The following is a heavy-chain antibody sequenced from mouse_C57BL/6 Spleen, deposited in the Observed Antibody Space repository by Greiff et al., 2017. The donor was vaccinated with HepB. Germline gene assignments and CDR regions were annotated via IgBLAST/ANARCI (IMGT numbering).Heavy chain of an antibody. V-gene: IGHV1-15*01. CDR2: IDPETGGT. Sequence: QVQLQQSGAELVRPGASVTLSCKASGYTFTDYEMHWVKQTPVHGLEWIGAIDPETGGTAYNQKFKGKAILTADKSSSTAYMELRSLTSEDSAVYYCTRPATVVAPPFDYWGQGTTLTVSS. CDR3: TRPATVVAPPFDY. J-gene: IGHJ2*01. CDR1: GYTFTDYE. D-gene: IGHD1-1*01.